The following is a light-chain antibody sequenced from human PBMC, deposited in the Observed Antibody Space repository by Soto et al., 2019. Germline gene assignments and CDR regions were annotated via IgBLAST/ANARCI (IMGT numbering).Light chain of an antibody. CDR1: QSINNL. Sequence: DIQMTQSPSTLSSSVGDRFTITGLSSQSINNLLAWYQQKPGKAPNLLISDSSDLQSGVPSRFSGSGSGTEFTLTISSLQPDDFATYYCQQYSDYSPRTFAQGTKVDIK. CDR3: QQYSDYSPRT. CDR2: DSS. J-gene: IGKJ1*01. V-gene: IGKV1-5*01.